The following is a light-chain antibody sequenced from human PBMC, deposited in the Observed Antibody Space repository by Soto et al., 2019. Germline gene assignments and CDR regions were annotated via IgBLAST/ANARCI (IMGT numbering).Light chain of an antibody. V-gene: IGKV3D-15*01. CDR2: GAS. Sequence: EVLMTQSPATLSVSPGERATLSCRASQSVSSNLAWYQQKLGQAPRLLIYGASIRATGIPARFSGIGSGTDFTLTISSLQSEDFAVYFCQQYNNWPPLTFGGGTKVEIK. CDR1: QSVSSN. CDR3: QQYNNWPPLT. J-gene: IGKJ4*01.